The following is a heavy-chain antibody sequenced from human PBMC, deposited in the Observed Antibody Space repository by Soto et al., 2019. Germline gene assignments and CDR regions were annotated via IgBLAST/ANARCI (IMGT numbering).Heavy chain of an antibody. V-gene: IGHV1-46*01. J-gene: IGHJ6*02. CDR3: ASSPAFSSSWYGIPPDPSHGMDV. CDR2: INPSGGIT. D-gene: IGHD6-13*01. Sequence: QMQLVQSGAEVKRPGASVRVSCKSSGYTFTSFYIHWVRQAPGQGLEWMGIINPSGGITNFAQRFQGRVTMTRDMSTNKHAMELSRLTSDDTAVYYCASSPAFSSSWYGIPPDPSHGMDVWGQGTTVTVS. CDR1: GYTFTSFY.